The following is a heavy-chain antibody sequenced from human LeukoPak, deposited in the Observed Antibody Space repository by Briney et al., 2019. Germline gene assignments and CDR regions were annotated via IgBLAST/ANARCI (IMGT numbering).Heavy chain of an antibody. CDR1: GFTFTSYG. CDR3: ARDMELST. D-gene: IGHD3-16*02. V-gene: IGHV3-30*03. J-gene: IGHJ3*01. Sequence: QPGTSLRLSCAASGFTFTSYGMHWVRQAPGKGLEWVALITYDGYYKYYSDSVKGRFTISSDTSKNTLYLQMNSLRAEDTAIYYCARDMELSTWGTGTMVSVSS. CDR2: ITYDGYYK.